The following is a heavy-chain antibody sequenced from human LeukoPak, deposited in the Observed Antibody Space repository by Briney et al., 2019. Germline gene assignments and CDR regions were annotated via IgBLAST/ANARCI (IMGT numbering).Heavy chain of an antibody. CDR2: ISSSSSYI. J-gene: IGHJ3*02. V-gene: IGHV3-21*01. Sequence: PGGSLRLSCAASGFIFNSYSMTWVRQAPGKGLEWVSFISSSSSYIYYADSVKGRFTISRDNAKNSLYLQMNSLRAEDTAVYYCARALTTVITRDAFGIWGQGTMVTVSS. D-gene: IGHD4-17*01. CDR3: ARALTTVITRDAFGI. CDR1: GFIFNSYS.